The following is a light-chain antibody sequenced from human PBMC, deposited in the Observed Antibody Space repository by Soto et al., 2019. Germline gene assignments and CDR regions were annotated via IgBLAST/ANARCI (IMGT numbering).Light chain of an antibody. CDR2: EVS. Sequence: QSVLTQPASVSGSHGQSITISCTGTSSDVGGYNYVSWYQQHPGKAPKLMIYEVSNRPSGVSNRFSGSKSGNTASLTISGLQAEDEADYYCSSYTSSSTVVFGGVNKLTVL. CDR3: SSYTSSSTVV. V-gene: IGLV2-14*01. CDR1: SSDVGGYNY. J-gene: IGLJ2*01.